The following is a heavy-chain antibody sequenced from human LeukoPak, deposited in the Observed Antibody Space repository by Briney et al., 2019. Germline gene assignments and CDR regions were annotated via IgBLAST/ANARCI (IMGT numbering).Heavy chain of an antibody. V-gene: IGHV4-59*01. CDR1: GGSISGDH. J-gene: IGHJ3*02. CDR3: ARGHKAFDI. Sequence: SETLSLTCTVSGGSISGDHWNWIRQPPGKGLEWIGYIYYSGSTNYNLSLKSRVTISVYTSKNQFSLQLSSVTAADTAVYYCARGHKAFDIWGQGTMVTVSS. CDR2: IYYSGST.